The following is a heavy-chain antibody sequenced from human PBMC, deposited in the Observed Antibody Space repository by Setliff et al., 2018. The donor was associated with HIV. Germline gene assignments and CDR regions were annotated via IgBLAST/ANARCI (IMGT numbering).Heavy chain of an antibody. V-gene: IGHV3-21*01. J-gene: IGHJ5*02. CDR2: ISSSSSYI. CDR3: AKPSSSWDGGFFDP. D-gene: IGHD6-13*01. Sequence: PGGSLRLSCTASGLTFSPYNMNWVRQAPGKGLEWVSSISSSSSYIYHADSVKGRFTISRDNAKNSLYLQMNSLRAEDTAVYYCAKPSSSWDGGFFDPWGLGTLVTVSS. CDR1: GLTFSPYN.